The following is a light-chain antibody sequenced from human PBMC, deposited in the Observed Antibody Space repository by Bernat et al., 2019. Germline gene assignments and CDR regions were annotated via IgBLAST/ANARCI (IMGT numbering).Light chain of an antibody. CDR2: KDT. V-gene: IGLV3-25*03. J-gene: IGLJ3*02. CDR3: QSADSSGTWV. CDR1: ALPNQY. Sequence: SYELTQPPSVSVSPGQTDRITCSGDALPNQYSFWYQQKPGRAPVVVIYKDTERPSGIPERFSGSSSGTTVTLTISGVQAEDGADYYCQSADSSGTWVFGGGTKLTVL.